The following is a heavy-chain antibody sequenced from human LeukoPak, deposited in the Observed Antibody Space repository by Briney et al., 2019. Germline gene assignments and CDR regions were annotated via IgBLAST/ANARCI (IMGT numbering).Heavy chain of an antibody. J-gene: IGHJ1*01. Sequence: GGSLRLSCAASGFAVSNNYMSWVRQAPGKGLEWVSIIYGGGSTYHADSVNGRFTISRHNSKNTLFLQMNSLRTEDTAVYYCARAYDSSGYWPEYFHHWGQGTLVTVSS. CDR2: IYGGGST. V-gene: IGHV3-53*04. CDR1: GFAVSNNY. D-gene: IGHD3-22*01. CDR3: ARAYDSSGYWPEYFHH.